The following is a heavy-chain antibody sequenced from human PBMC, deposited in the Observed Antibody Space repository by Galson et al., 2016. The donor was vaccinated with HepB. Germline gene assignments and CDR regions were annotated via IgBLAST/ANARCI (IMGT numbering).Heavy chain of an antibody. D-gene: IGHD6-13*01. V-gene: IGHV1-46*01. CDR2: INPSGAGA. CDR1: GYTFTSYY. J-gene: IGHJ5*02. Sequence: SVKVSCKASGYTFTSYYMHWVRQAPGQGLEWMGIINPSGAGASYAQKFQGRVTMTRDMSTSTVYMELRSLKSEDTAVYYCARGADSSSWYYWFDPWGQGSLVTVS. CDR3: ARGADSSSWYYWFDP.